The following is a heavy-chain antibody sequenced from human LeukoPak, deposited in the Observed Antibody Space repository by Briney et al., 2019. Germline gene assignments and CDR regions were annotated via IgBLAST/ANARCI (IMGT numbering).Heavy chain of an antibody. J-gene: IGHJ4*02. V-gene: IGHV3-30-3*01. CDR3: ARDGGIAVAGTGLDY. CDR2: ISYDGSNK. D-gene: IGHD6-19*01. CDR1: GFTFSSYA. Sequence: TGGSLRLSCAASGFTFSSYAMHWVRQAPGKGLEWVAVISYDGSNKYYADSVKGRFTISRDNSKNTLYLQMNSLRAEDTAVYYCARDGGIAVAGTGLDYWGQGTLVTVSS.